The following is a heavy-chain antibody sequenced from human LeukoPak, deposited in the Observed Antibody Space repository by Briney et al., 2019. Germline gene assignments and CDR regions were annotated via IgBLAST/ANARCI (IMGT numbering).Heavy chain of an antibody. J-gene: IGHJ4*02. CDR2: VFRLQTVRT. V-gene: IGHV4-38-2*02. D-gene: IGHD2-8*01. Sequence: SETLSLTCTVSDSSITSTYYWAWFQQPPGKGLEWIATVFRLQTVRTFNNPSLESRVTMSLDPSQSQFSLNLTSVTAADTALYFCARVLHAPYLIDSWGQGTLVTVSS. CDR3: ARVLHAPYLIDS. CDR1: DSSITSTYY.